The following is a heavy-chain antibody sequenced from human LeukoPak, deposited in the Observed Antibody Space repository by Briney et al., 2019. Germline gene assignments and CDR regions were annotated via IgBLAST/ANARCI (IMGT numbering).Heavy chain of an antibody. CDR3: VRDWPGDSYGADP. CDR1: EFTFSTYN. Sequence: PGGSLRLSCAASEFTFSTYNMNWVRQAPGKGLEWVSYISGSSNTIYYADSVKGRFSISRDNAKNSLYLQMNSLRAEDTAVYYCVRDWPGDSYGADPWGQGTLVTVSS. V-gene: IGHV3-48*01. CDR2: ISGSSNTI. J-gene: IGHJ5*02. D-gene: IGHD5-18*01.